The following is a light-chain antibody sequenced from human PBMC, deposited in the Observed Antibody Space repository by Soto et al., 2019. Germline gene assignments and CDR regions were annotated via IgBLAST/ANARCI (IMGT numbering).Light chain of an antibody. CDR1: ESVGAY. CDR3: QPYNNWPLT. V-gene: IGKV3-15*01. Sequence: VLTQSPATLSLAPGERATLSCRASESVGAYLSWYQHKPGQAPRLLIYDTSTRATGVPTRFSGSRSGAEFTLTINSLQSEDFAVYYCQPYNNWPLTFGGGTKVDIK. J-gene: IGKJ4*01. CDR2: DTS.